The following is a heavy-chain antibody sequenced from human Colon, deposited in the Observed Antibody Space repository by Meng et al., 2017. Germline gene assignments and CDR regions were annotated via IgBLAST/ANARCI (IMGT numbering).Heavy chain of an antibody. D-gene: IGHD3-10*01. V-gene: IGHV4-39*01. Sequence: QLQLQESGPGLLKPSESLSLTCTVSGGSISSSGFYWGWIRQPPWKGLEWIGTIYYSGSTYYNPSLKSRVTISVYTSKNQFSLKLSSMTAADTAVYYCARLSFGQLFVDYWGQGTLVTVSS. CDR3: ARLSFGQLFVDY. CDR2: IYYSGST. CDR1: GGSISSSGFY. J-gene: IGHJ4*02.